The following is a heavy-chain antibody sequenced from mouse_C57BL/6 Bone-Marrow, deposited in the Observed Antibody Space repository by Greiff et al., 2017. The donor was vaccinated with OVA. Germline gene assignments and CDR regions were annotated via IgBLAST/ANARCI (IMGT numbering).Heavy chain of an antibody. D-gene: IGHD1-1*01. V-gene: IGHV1-5*01. Sequence: EVQLQQSGTVLARPGASVKMSCKTSGYTFTSYWMHWVKQRPGQGLEWIGAIYPGNSDTSYNQKFKGKAKLTAVTSASTAYMELSSLTNEDSAVYYCTRDDYYGSSPFAYWGQGTLVTVSA. CDR3: TRDDYYGSSPFAY. CDR1: GYTFTSYW. J-gene: IGHJ3*01. CDR2: IYPGNSDT.